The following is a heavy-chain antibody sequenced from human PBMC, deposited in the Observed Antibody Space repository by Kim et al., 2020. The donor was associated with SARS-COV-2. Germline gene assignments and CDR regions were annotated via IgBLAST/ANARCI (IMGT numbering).Heavy chain of an antibody. CDR1: GFTVSSNY. D-gene: IGHD3-22*01. J-gene: IGHJ4*02. V-gene: IGHV3-66*01. CDR3: AIALYDSSGYDFDY. Sequence: GGSLRLSCAASGFTVSSNYMSWVRQAPGKGLEWVSVIYSGGSTYYADSVKGRFTISRDNSKNTLYLQMNSLRAEDTAVYYCAIALYDSSGYDFDYWGQGTLVTVSS. CDR2: IYSGGST.